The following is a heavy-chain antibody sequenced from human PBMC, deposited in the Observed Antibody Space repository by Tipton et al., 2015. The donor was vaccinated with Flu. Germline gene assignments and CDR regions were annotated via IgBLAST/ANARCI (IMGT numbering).Heavy chain of an antibody. CDR1: GGSFSGYY. D-gene: IGHD6-13*01. Sequence: TLSLTCAVYGGSFSGYYWSWIRQPPGKGLEWIGEINHSGSTNYNPSLKSRVTISVDTSKNQFSLKLSSVTAADTAVYYCARGGVAAAGTVYYYYYGMDVWGQGTTVPVSS. CDR3: ARGGVAAAGTVYYYYYGMDV. V-gene: IGHV4-34*01. J-gene: IGHJ6*02. CDR2: INHSGST.